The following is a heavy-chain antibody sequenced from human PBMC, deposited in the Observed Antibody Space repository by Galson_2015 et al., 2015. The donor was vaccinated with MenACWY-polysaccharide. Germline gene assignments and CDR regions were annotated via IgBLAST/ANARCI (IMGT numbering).Heavy chain of an antibody. D-gene: IGHD3-10*01. J-gene: IGHJ4*02. CDR1: GFTFSSYA. CDR3: AREFTMVRGVIITSFDY. V-gene: IGHV3-30-3*01. Sequence: SLRLSCAASGFTFSSYAMHWVRQAPGKGLEWVAVISYDGSNKYYADSVKRRFTISRDNSKNTLYLQMNSLRAEDTAVYYCAREFTMVRGVIITSFDYWGQGTLVTVSS. CDR2: ISYDGSNK.